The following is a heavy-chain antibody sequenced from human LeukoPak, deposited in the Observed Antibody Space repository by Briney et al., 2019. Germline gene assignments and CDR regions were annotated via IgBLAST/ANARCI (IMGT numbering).Heavy chain of an antibody. Sequence: ASVKVSCKASGYTFTSYGFSWVRQAPGQGLEWMGWISTYYGDTNYAQKLQDRVTMTTDTSTSTAYMELTSLRSDDTAVYYCARVYSTNYYGSGDRPFLFDYWGQGTVVTVSS. CDR2: ISTYYGDT. CDR3: ARVYSTNYYGSGDRPFLFDY. J-gene: IGHJ4*02. V-gene: IGHV1-18*01. CDR1: GYTFTSYG. D-gene: IGHD3-10*01.